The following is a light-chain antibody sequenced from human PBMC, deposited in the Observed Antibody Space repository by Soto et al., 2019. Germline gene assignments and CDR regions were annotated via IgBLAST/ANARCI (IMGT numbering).Light chain of an antibody. V-gene: IGKV3-15*01. J-gene: IGKJ4*01. CDR1: QSVSSN. CDR3: QQYNNWPPLT. CDR2: DAS. Sequence: EIVMTQSPATLSVSPGERATLSCRASQSVSSNVAWYQQKPGQAPRLLMFDASTRATGIPARFSGSGSGTEFTLTISSPQSEDFAVYYCQQYNNWPPLTFGGGTKVEI.